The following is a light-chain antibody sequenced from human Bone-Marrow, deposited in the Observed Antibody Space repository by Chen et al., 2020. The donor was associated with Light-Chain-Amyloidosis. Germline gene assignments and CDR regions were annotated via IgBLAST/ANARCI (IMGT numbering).Light chain of an antibody. V-gene: IGLV2-14*01. CDR1: SSDVCGDNH. Sequence: QSALTQPASVSGSPGQAITISCTGTSSDVCGDNHVSWYQQHPDKAPKLMIYDVTNRPSRVPDRFSGSKSDNTASLTISGLQTEDEADYFCSSYTITNTLVFGSGTRVTVL. CDR2: DVT. J-gene: IGLJ1*01. CDR3: SSYTITNTLV.